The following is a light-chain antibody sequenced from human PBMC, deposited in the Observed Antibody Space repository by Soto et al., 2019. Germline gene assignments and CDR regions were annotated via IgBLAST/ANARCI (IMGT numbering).Light chain of an antibody. V-gene: IGKV3-20*01. Sequence: EIVLTQSPGSLSLSPGERATLSCRASQSVSSGSLAWYQQKPGQAPRLLIYGASSRATGLPDRFSGSGSGTDFTLTISRLEPEDFAVYYCQLYSGSPMYTFGQGTRLDIK. J-gene: IGKJ2*01. CDR3: QLYSGSPMYT. CDR2: GAS. CDR1: QSVSSGS.